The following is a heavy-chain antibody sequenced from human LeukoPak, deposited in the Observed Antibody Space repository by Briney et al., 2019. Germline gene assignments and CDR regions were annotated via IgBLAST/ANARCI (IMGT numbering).Heavy chain of an antibody. Sequence: PSETLSLTCAVYGGSFSGYYWSWIRQPPGKGLEWIGYIYYSGSTNCNPSLKSRVSLSVDTSKSQFSLKLSSVTAADTAVYYCARHYSSDPFDYWGQGTLVTVSS. CDR1: GGSFSGYY. D-gene: IGHD6-19*01. V-gene: IGHV4-59*01. CDR3: ARHYSSDPFDY. CDR2: IYYSGST. J-gene: IGHJ4*02.